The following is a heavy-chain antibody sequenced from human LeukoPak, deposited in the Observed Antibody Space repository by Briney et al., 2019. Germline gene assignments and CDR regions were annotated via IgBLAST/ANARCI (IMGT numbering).Heavy chain of an antibody. CDR3: ARHARRITMIVVVRGGYFDY. V-gene: IGHV4-34*01. CDR2: INHSGST. Sequence: PSETLSLTCAVYGGSFSGYYWSWIRQPPGKGLEWIGEINHSGSTNYNPSLKSRVTTSVDTSKNQFSLKLSSVTAADTAVYYCARHARRITMIVVVRGGYFDYWGQGTLVTVSS. J-gene: IGHJ4*02. D-gene: IGHD3-22*01. CDR1: GGSFSGYY.